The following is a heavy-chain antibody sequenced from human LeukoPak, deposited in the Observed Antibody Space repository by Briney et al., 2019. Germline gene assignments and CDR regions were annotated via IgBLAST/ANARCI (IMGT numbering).Heavy chain of an antibody. V-gene: IGHV3-23*01. CDR3: ANPEWLLPSYYYYGLDV. CDR1: GFTFSSYA. Sequence: PGGSLRLSCAASGFTFSSYAMSWVRQAPGKGLEWLSSILGSGVSTYYADSVKDRFTISRDNYKNTLYLQMDSLRVEETAVYYCANPEWLLPSYYYYGLDVWGQGTTVTVSS. D-gene: IGHD3-3*01. J-gene: IGHJ6*02. CDR2: ILGSGVST.